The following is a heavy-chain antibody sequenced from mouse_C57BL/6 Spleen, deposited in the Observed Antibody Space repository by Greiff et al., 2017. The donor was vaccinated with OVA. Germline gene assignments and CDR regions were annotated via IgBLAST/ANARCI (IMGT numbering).Heavy chain of an antibody. D-gene: IGHD1-1*01. V-gene: IGHV1-69*01. CDR2: IDPSDSYT. J-gene: IGHJ4*01. CDR3: ARREDYGSSYNAMDY. CDR1: GYTFTSYW. Sequence: VKLQQPGAELVMPGASVKLSCKASGYTFTSYWMHWVKQRPGQGLEWIGEIDPSDSYTNYNQKFKGKSTLTVDKSSSTAYMQLSSLTSEDSAVYYCARREDYGSSYNAMDYWGQGTSVTVSS.